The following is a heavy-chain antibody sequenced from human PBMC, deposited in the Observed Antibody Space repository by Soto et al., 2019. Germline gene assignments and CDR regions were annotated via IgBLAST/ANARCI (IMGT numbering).Heavy chain of an antibody. CDR1: GYTFSNFA. CDR2: INAGNWNT. J-gene: IGHJ3*02. CDR3: ARGGYSSSWYFPIQDAFDI. D-gene: IGHD6-13*01. V-gene: IGHV1-3*01. Sequence: ASVTVSCQASGYTFSNFAMHWVRQAPGQRLEWMGWINAGNWNTKYSQKFQGRVTITRDTSASTVYMELNSLRSEDTAVYYCARGGYSSSWYFPIQDAFDIWGQGTMVTVSS.